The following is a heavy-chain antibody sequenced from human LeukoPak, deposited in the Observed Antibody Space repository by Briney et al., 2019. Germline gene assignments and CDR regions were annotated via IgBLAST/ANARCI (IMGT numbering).Heavy chain of an antibody. CDR3: ARGLVVGGTGVWAFDI. CDR1: GFTVSNNY. D-gene: IGHD1-26*01. CDR2: MYKVGNT. V-gene: IGHV3-66*01. J-gene: IGHJ3*02. Sequence: GGSLRLSCAASGFTVSNNYMSWVRQAPGKGLEWVSVMYKVGNTFYSDFVKGRFTISRDNSKNTLYLQMNSLRAEDTALYYCARGLVVGGTGVWAFDIWGQGTMVTVSS.